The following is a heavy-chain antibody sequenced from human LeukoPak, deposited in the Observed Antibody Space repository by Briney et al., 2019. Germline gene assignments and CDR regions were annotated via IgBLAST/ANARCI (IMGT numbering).Heavy chain of an antibody. Sequence: GGSLRLSCAASGFTFSSYAMSWVRQAPGKGLEWVSAISGSGGSTYYADSVKGRFTISRDNSKNTLYLQMNSLRAEDTAVYYCAKREFGVALDYYYGMDVWGQGTTVTVSS. CDR2: ISGSGGST. CDR3: AKREFGVALDYYYGMDV. J-gene: IGHJ6*02. D-gene: IGHD3-3*01. V-gene: IGHV3-23*01. CDR1: GFTFSSYA.